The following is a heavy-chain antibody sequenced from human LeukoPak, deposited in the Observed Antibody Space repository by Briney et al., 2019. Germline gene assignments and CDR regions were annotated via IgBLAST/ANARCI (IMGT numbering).Heavy chain of an antibody. CDR3: TTDHRTIYGVVFPDY. V-gene: IGHV3-74*01. J-gene: IGHJ4*02. D-gene: IGHD3-3*01. CDR1: GFTFSTYW. CDR2: ISSDGSIT. Sequence: GGSLRLSCAASGFTFSTYWMHWVRQAPGKGLVWVSRISSDGSITGYADSVKGRFTISRDNAKNTLYLQMNSLKTEDTAVYYCTTDHRTIYGVVFPDYWGQGTLVTVSS.